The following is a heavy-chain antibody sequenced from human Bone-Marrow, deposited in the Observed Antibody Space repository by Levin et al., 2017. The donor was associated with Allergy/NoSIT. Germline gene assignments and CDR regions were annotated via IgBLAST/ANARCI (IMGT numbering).Heavy chain of an antibody. CDR2: VYTTGST. CDR1: GGSVSSANYY. V-gene: IGHV4-61*02. Sequence: RTSETLSLTCTVSGGSVSSANYYWGWVRQSAGKGLEWIGRVYTTGSTKDNPSLKSRVTMSIDTSKNQFSLELTSVTAADTAVYYCARIRYCDLNNCPRHPKWWYFDVWGRGTLVTVSS. D-gene: IGHD5-24*01. CDR3: ARIRYCDLNNCPRHPKWWYFDV. J-gene: IGHJ2*01.